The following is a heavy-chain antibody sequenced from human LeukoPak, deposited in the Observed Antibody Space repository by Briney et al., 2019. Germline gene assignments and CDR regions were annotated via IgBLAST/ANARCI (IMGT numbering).Heavy chain of an antibody. CDR1: GYTFTGYY. D-gene: IGHD2-15*01. CDR2: INPNSGGT. CDR3: ARDTQYCSGGSSYVGEYYYYGMDV. V-gene: IGHV1-2*02. Sequence: ASVKVSRKASGYTFTGYYMHWVRQAPGQGLEWMGWINPNSGGTNYAQKFQGGVTMTTDTSISTAYMALSRLRSDDTAVYYCARDTQYCSGGSSYVGEYYYYGMDVWGQGTTVTVSS. J-gene: IGHJ6*02.